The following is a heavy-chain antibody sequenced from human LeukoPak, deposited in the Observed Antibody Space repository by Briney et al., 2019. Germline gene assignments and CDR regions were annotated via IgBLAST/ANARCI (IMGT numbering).Heavy chain of an antibody. CDR3: ARGGYSSSWYRFDY. CDR1: GFTFSSYA. J-gene: IGHJ4*02. D-gene: IGHD6-13*01. V-gene: IGHV3-23*01. Sequence: GGSLRLSCAATGFTFSSYAMSWVRQAQGKGLEWVSAISGSGGSTYYADSVKGRFTISRDNSKNTLYLQMNSLRAEDTAVYYCARGGYSSSWYRFDYWGQGTLVTVSS. CDR2: ISGSGGST.